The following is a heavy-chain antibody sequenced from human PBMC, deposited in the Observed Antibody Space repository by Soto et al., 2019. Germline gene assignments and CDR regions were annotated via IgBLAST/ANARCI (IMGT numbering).Heavy chain of an antibody. J-gene: IGHJ5*02. CDR3: AIFMVNWRRSNSSVP. Sequence: SSVKVSCKASGYTFTSYGISWVRQAPGQGLEWMGWISAYNGNTSYAQKLQGRVTMTTDTSTSTAYMELRSLRSDDTAVYYCAIFMVNWRRSNSSVPWCPGTLVT. V-gene: IGHV1-18*04. CDR1: GYTFTSYG. CDR2: ISAYNGNT. D-gene: IGHD5-18*01.